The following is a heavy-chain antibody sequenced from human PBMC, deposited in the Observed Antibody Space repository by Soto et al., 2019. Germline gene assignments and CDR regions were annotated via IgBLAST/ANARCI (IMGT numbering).Heavy chain of an antibody. V-gene: IGHV4-61*05. D-gene: IGHD2-15*01. CDR3: ATLPPRIEVTVLPIPT. CDR2: IYHIVST. J-gene: IGHJ5*02. Sequence: PSETLSLTCTVSGGSISSGSYYWSWIRQPPGKGLEWIGDIYHIVSTNYNPSLRGRVTISVDKSNNQFSLTLKYVTAADTAVYYCATLPPRIEVTVLPIPTWGQGTLVTVSS. CDR1: GGSISSGSYY.